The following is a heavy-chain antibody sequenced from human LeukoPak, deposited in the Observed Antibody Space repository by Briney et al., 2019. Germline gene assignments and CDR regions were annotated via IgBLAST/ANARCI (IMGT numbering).Heavy chain of an antibody. V-gene: IGHV3-33*01. D-gene: IGHD3-10*01. Sequence: GGSLRLSCAASGSTFSSYGMHWVRQAPGKGLEWVAVIWYDGSNKYYADSVKGRFTISRDNSKNTLYLQMNSLRAEDTAVYYCARRHKVITMVRGVLTYYYYGMDVWGKGTTVTVSS. CDR3: ARRHKVITMVRGVLTYYYYGMDV. CDR1: GSTFSSYG. CDR2: IWYDGSNK. J-gene: IGHJ6*04.